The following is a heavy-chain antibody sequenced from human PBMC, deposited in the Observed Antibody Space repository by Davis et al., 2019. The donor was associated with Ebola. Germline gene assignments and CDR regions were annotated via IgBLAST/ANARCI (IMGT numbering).Heavy chain of an antibody. D-gene: IGHD3-9*01. J-gene: IGHJ5*02. CDR3: ARTPVLRYFDEGWFDP. CDR2: IIPILGIA. CDR1: GGTFSSYA. Sequence: AASVKVSCKASGGTFSSYAISWVRQAPGQGLEWMGRIIPILGIANYAQKFQGRVTITADKSTSTTYMELSSLRSEDTAVYYCARTPVLRYFDEGWFDPWGQGTLGTVSS. V-gene: IGHV1-69*04.